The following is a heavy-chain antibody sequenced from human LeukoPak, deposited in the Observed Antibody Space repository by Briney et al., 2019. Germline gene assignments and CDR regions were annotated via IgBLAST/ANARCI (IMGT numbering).Heavy chain of an antibody. CDR1: GSTFNTYA. Sequence: PGGSLRLSCSAPGSTFNTYAMHWVRQAPGKGLEWMTGISYDGSKKYSADSVTGRFTISRDNSENTLYLQMNSLRVEDTAVYYCVRGAGGSSSWPTIRYVDCWGQGTLVTVSS. J-gene: IGHJ4*02. V-gene: IGHV3-30-3*01. D-gene: IGHD2-2*01. CDR2: ISYDGSKK. CDR3: VRGAGGSSSWPTIRYVDC.